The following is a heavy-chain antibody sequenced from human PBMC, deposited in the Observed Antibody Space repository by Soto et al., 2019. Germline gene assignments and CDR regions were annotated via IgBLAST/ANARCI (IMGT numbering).Heavy chain of an antibody. V-gene: IGHV3-48*01. J-gene: IGHJ4*02. D-gene: IGHD6-19*01. Sequence: GGSLRLSCAASGFTFSSYSMNWVRQVPGKGLEWVSYISSSSSTIYYADSVKGRFTISRDNAKNSLYLQMNSLRAEDTAVYYCASFSSGRGLYFDYWGQGTLVTVSS. CDR1: GFTFSSYS. CDR2: ISSSSSTI. CDR3: ASFSSGRGLYFDY.